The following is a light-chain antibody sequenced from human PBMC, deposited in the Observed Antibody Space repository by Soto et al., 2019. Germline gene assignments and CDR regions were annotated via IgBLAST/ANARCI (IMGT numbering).Light chain of an antibody. CDR1: SSNIGNNY. CDR3: ATWDGSLPGEV. J-gene: IGLJ2*01. Sequence: SALTQSPSVSAAPGQKVTISCSGSSSNIGNNYVSWYQQLPGTAPKLLIYDNNKRPSGIPDRFSGSKSGTSGTLDITGLQTGDEADYYCATWDGSLPGEVFGGGTQLTVL. V-gene: IGLV1-51*01. CDR2: DNN.